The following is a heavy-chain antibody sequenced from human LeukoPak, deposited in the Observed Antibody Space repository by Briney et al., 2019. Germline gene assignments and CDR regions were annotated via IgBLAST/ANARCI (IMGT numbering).Heavy chain of an antibody. CDR3: ARGIAAAGPVDY. V-gene: IGHV3-74*01. J-gene: IGHJ4*02. CDR1: GFTFSSYW. Sequence: GGSLRLSCAASGFTFSSYWMHWVRQAPGKGLVWVSRINSDGSSTSYADSVKGRFTISRDNAKNTLYLQMNSPRAEDTAVYYCARGIAAAGPVDYWGQGTLVTVSS. D-gene: IGHD6-13*01. CDR2: INSDGSST.